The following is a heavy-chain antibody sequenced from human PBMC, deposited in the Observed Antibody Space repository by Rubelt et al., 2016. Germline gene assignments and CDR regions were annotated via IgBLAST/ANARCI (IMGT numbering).Heavy chain of an antibody. J-gene: IGHJ5*02. CDR3: PGMLNDIWSGYHNWFDP. Sequence: QVQLVQSGAEVKKPGASVKVSCKASGYTFTSYDINWVRQATGQGLEWMGWMNPNSGNTGYAQKFQGRVTMTRNTSISTSSLELINLRSEDTPVYYCPGMLNDIWSGYHNWFDPWGQGTLVTVSS. CDR1: GYTFTSYD. V-gene: IGHV1-8*01. D-gene: IGHD3-3*01. CDR2: MNPNSGNT.